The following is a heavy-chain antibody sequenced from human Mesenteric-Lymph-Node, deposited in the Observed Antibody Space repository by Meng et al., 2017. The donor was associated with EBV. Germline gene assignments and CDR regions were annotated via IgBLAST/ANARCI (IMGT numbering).Heavy chain of an antibody. CDR1: GDSISSPSYY. CDR2: IYYSGNT. J-gene: IGHJ4*01. D-gene: IGHD6-19*01. Sequence: QMRLQESCPGLVKPSETLSLPCTVSGDSISSPSYYWGWIRQSPGKGLEWIGSIYYSGNTYYNPSLKSRVTISVDTSKNQFSLKLSSVTAADTAVYYCTRDHSNSGWFPYWGQGTLVTVSS. CDR3: TRDHSNSGWFPY. V-gene: IGHV4-39*07.